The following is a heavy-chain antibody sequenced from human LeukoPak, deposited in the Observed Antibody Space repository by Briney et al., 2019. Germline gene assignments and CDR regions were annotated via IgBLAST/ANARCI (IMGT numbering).Heavy chain of an antibody. J-gene: IGHJ4*02. CDR3: VTSGYSSGWYGVVEF. CDR1: GGSISSGDHY. V-gene: IGHV4-30-4*01. D-gene: IGHD6-19*01. CDR2: IYYSGNT. Sequence: KPSETLSLTGTVSGGSISSGDHYWSWIRQPPGKGLEWIGYIYYSGNTYYNPSLKSRVTILVDTSKNQFSLKLSSVTAADTAVYYCVTSGYSSGWYGVVEFWGQGTLVTVSS.